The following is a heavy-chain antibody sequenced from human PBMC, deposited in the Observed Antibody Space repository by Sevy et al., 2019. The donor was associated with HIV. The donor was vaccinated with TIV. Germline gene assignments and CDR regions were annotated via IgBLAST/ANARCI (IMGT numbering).Heavy chain of an antibody. CDR3: AREGGYSDQGMDV. Sequence: GGSLRLSCAASGFTFSNYNMNWVRQAPGKGLEWASYISSSSNTIYYADAVKGRFTISRDNDKNSLYLETNSLRAEDTDVYYGAREGGYSDQGMDVWGLGTTVTVSS. J-gene: IGHJ6*02. CDR1: GFTFSNYN. CDR2: ISSSSNTI. V-gene: IGHV3-48*01. D-gene: IGHD5-12*01.